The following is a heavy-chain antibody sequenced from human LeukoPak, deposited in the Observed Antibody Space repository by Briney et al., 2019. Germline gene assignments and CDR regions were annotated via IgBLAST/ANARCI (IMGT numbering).Heavy chain of an antibody. CDR3: ARGGSRTTDY. D-gene: IGHD1-14*01. J-gene: IGHJ4*02. V-gene: IGHV3-11*05. Sequence: GGSLRLSCAASGFTFSDYYMSWIRQAPGKGLEWVPYISSSSSYTNYADSVKGRFTISRDNAKNSLYLQMNSLRAEDTAVYYCARGGSRTTDYWGQGTLVTVSS. CDR2: ISSSSSYT. CDR1: GFTFSDYY.